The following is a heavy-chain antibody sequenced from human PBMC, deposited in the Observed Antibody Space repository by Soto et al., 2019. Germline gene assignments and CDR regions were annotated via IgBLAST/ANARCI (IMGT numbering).Heavy chain of an antibody. J-gene: IGHJ6*02. CDR2: IIPIFGTA. D-gene: IGHD4-4*01. Sequence: GASVKVSCKASGGTFSSYAISWVRQAPGQGLEWMGGIIPIFGTANYAQKFQGRVTITADESTSTAYMELSSLRSEDTAVYYCARDATVNDYYYYGMDVWGQGTTVTSP. CDR3: ARDATVNDYYYYGMDV. CDR1: GGTFSSYA. V-gene: IGHV1-69*13.